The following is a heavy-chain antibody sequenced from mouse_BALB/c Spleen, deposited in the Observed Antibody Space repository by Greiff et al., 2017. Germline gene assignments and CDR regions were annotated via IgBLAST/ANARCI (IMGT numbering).Heavy chain of an antibody. CDR3: RTASYAMDY. J-gene: IGHJ4*01. D-gene: IGHD1-2*01. CDR2: IRLKSDNYAT. Sequence: DVMLVESGGGLVQPGGSMKLSCVASGFTFSSYWMSWVRQSPEKGLEWVAEIRLKSDNYATHYAESVKGKFTISRDDSKSRLYLQMNSLRAEDTGIYYFRTASYAMDYWGQGTSVTVSS. CDR1: GFTFSSYW. V-gene: IGHV6-3*01.